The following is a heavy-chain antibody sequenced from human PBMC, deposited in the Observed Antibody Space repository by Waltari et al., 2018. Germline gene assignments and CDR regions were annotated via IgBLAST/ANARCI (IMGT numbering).Heavy chain of an antibody. Sequence: QVQLVQSGAEVKKPGSSVKVSCKASGGTFSSDGIRWVRQAPGQGLEWMGGINPLFGAPNYAQKFQGRVTITADESTSTAYMDVSSLTSEDTAVYYCARDVTTVTTGAYFDYWGQGTLVIVSS. CDR2: INPLFGAP. J-gene: IGHJ4*01. D-gene: IGHD4-17*01. V-gene: IGHV1-69*01. CDR3: ARDVTTVTTGAYFDY. CDR1: GGTFSSDG.